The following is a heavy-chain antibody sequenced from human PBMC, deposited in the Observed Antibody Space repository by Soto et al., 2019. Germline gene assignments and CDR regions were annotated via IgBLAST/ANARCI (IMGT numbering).Heavy chain of an antibody. CDR3: ARVPTTALDY. CDR1: GFTFSSYT. Sequence: EVQLVDSGGGLVQPGGSLRLSCAASGFTFSSYTMNWVRQAPGKGLEWISYISSSSRTIYYADSVKGRFTISRDNAQNSLYLQMTSLRDEDTAVYYCARVPTTALDYWGQGTLVTVSS. V-gene: IGHV3-48*02. D-gene: IGHD1-26*01. J-gene: IGHJ4*02. CDR2: ISSSSRTI.